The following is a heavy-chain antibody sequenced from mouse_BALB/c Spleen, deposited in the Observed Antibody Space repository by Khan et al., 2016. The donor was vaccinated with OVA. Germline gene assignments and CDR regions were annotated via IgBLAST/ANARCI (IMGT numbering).Heavy chain of an antibody. J-gene: IGHJ3*01. CDR1: GYTLTDYG. V-gene: IGHV9-3-1*01. D-gene: IGHD2-1*01. CDR3: TRSQGNFLFAY. Sequence: QIQLVQSGPELKKPGETVKISCKASGYTLTDYGLNWVKQAPGKDLQWMGWINTYTGEPTFADDFKGRFTFSLETSASTAYFQIINLKNEDTATYFCTRSQGNFLFAYWGQGTLVAVSA. CDR2: INTYTGEP.